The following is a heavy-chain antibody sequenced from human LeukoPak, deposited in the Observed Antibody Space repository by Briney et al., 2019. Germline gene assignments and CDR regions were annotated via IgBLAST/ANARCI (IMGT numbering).Heavy chain of an antibody. D-gene: IGHD3-22*01. Sequence: GGSLRLSCAASGFTFDDYGMSWVRQAPGKGLEWVSGIDWNGGSTGYADSVKGRFTISRDNSKNTLYLQMNSLRAEDTAVYYCAKGTYYYDSSGPYYWGQGTLVTVSS. CDR1: GFTFDDYG. V-gene: IGHV3-20*04. CDR2: IDWNGGST. J-gene: IGHJ4*02. CDR3: AKGTYYYDSSGPYY.